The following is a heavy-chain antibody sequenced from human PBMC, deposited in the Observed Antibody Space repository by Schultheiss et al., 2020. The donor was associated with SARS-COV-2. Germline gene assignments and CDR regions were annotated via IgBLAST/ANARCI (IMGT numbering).Heavy chain of an antibody. CDR3: ARDFSQRSDFWSGQVDIDY. D-gene: IGHD3-3*01. Sequence: GESLKISCKASGYTFTTHGINWVRQAPGQGLEWMAWISSYNGNTNYAQKFQGRVTLTTDTSTSTAYMELRSLRSDDTAVYYCARDFSQRSDFWSGQVDIDYWGQGTLVTVSS. V-gene: IGHV1-18*01. CDR2: ISSYNGNT. J-gene: IGHJ4*02. CDR1: GYTFTTHG.